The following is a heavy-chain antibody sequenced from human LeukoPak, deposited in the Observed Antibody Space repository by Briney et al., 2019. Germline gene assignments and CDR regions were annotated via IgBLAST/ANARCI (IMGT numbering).Heavy chain of an antibody. Sequence: GGSLRLSCAASGFTFSSYTMSWVRQAPGKGLEWVSAISGSGGSTYYADSVKGRFTISRDNSKNTLYLQMNSLRAEDTAVYYCAKDPDYGSGSYSDWGQGTLVTVSS. CDR2: ISGSGGST. D-gene: IGHD3-10*01. CDR1: GFTFSSYT. V-gene: IGHV3-23*01. J-gene: IGHJ4*02. CDR3: AKDPDYGSGSYSD.